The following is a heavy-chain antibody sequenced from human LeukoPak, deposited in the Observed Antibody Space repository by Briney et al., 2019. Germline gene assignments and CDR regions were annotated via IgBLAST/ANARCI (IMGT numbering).Heavy chain of an antibody. CDR2: INPNSGGT. CDR1: GYTFTGYY. V-gene: IGHV1-2*04. CDR3: ASWGYSSSWSYFDY. Sequence: GASVKVSCKASGYTFTGYYMHWVRQAPGQGLEWMGWINPNSGGTNYAQKFQGWVTMTRDTSASTAYMELSSLRSEDTAVYYCASWGYSSSWSYFDYWGQGTLVTVSS. D-gene: IGHD6-13*01. J-gene: IGHJ4*02.